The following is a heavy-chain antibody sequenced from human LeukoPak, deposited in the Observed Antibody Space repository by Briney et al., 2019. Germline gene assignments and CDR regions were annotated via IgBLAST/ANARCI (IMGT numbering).Heavy chain of an antibody. Sequence: GSLRLSCAASGFTVSSNYMSWVRQAPGKGLEWVSVIYSGGSTYYADSVKGRFTISRDNSKNTLYLQMNSLRAEDTAVYYCARGRLQLWSYYFDYWGQGTLVTVSS. V-gene: IGHV3-53*01. J-gene: IGHJ4*02. D-gene: IGHD5-18*01. CDR2: IYSGGST. CDR1: GFTVSSNY. CDR3: ARGRLQLWSYYFDY.